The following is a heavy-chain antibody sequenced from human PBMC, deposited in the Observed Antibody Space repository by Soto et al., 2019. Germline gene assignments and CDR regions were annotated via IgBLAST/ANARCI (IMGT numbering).Heavy chain of an antibody. Sequence: QVQLQESGSGLVKPSQTLSLTCTVSGGSISSGNNYWSWIRQHPGKGLEWIGYIYYSGSTYYNPSLKSRVTISVDTSKNQFSLKLSSVTAADTAVYYCARTSYDSSGTAADPWGQGTLVTVSS. CDR2: IYYSGST. CDR3: ARTSYDSSGTAADP. V-gene: IGHV4-31*03. CDR1: GGSISSGNNY. D-gene: IGHD3-22*01. J-gene: IGHJ5*02.